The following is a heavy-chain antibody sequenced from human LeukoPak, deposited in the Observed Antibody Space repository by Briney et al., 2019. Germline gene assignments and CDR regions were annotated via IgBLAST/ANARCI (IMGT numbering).Heavy chain of an antibody. CDR2: MSPNSGDT. J-gene: IGHJ4*02. D-gene: IGHD1-20*01. Sequence: ASVKVSCKASGYTFTSYDFNWVRQATGQRPGWMGWMSPNSGDTGYAQKFQDRVTMTRNTSISTAYMELSSLRSDDTAVYYCARDRYPYNWNVVIDYWGQGTLVTVSS. CDR3: ARDRYPYNWNVVIDY. V-gene: IGHV1-8*01. CDR1: GYTFTSYD.